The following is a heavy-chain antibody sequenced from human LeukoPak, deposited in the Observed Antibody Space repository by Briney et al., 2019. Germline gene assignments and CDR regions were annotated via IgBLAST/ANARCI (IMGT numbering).Heavy chain of an antibody. D-gene: IGHD2-15*01. V-gene: IGHV3-33*01. Sequence: PGGSLRLSCAASGFTFSNYGMHWVRQAPGEGLEWVAVIWSDGSNKYYADSVRGRFTISRDNSKNTLYLQMNSLRAEDTAVYYCARVTMVAAASYNWFVPWGQGTLVTVSS. CDR3: ARVTMVAAASYNWFVP. J-gene: IGHJ5*02. CDR1: GFTFSNYG. CDR2: IWSDGSNK.